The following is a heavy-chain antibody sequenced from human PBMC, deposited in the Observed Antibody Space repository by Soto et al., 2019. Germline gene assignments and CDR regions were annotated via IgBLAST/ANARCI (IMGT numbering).Heavy chain of an antibody. J-gene: IGHJ5*02. D-gene: IGHD5-12*01. CDR2: IPSRGRP. V-gene: IGHV4-30-4*01. CDR1: GASIAGGSYY. Sequence: QVQLRESGPGLVKPSQTLLLTCSVSGASIAGGSYYWSWLRQPPGKGLEWIGYIPSRGRPFYHPSLASRRTISLDTAKNQLPLQLTSWNAACTGLYFCARDQYSGYDFALRGQGTLVTVSS. CDR3: ARDQYSGYDFAL.